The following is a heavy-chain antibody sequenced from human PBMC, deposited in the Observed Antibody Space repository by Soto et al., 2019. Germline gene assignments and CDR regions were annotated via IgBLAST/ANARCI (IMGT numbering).Heavy chain of an antibody. J-gene: IGHJ5*02. D-gene: IGHD6-19*01. CDR2: IYTSGST. CDR1: GGSISSYY. V-gene: IGHV4-4*07. Sequence: PSETLSLTCTVSGGSISSYYWSWIRQPAGKGLEWIGRIYTSGSTNYNPSLKSRVTMSVDTSKNQFSLTLTSVTAADTAVYFCARGRGRYSSGWSWFDPWGQGILVTVSS. CDR3: ARGRGRYSSGWSWFDP.